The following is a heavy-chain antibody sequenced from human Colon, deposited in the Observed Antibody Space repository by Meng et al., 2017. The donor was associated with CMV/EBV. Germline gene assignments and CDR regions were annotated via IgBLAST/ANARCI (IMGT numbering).Heavy chain of an antibody. D-gene: IGHD3-10*02. J-gene: IGHJ3*02. V-gene: IGHV3-53*01. CDR2: IFSGDPT. CDR1: PFNAVNTY. CDR3: ARGSGPLFPGAFDI. Sequence: GESLKISCAGSPFNAVNTYMSWVRQAPGKGLEWVSHIFSGDPTHYADSVKGRFTISRDNSKNILYLQMNRLSAEDTAIYYCARGSGPLFPGAFDIWGLGTMVTVSS.